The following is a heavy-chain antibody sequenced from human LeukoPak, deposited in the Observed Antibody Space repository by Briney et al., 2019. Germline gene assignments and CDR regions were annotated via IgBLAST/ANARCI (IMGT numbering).Heavy chain of an antibody. D-gene: IGHD3-9*01. Sequence: ASVKVSCKASGGTFGSYAISWVRQAPGQGLEWMGRIIPIFGTANYAQKFQGRVTITTDESTSTAYMELSSLRSEDTAVYYCARDLSSRLRYFDERLDYWGQGTLVTVSS. V-gene: IGHV1-69*05. CDR2: IIPIFGTA. CDR1: GGTFGSYA. CDR3: ARDLSSRLRYFDERLDY. J-gene: IGHJ4*02.